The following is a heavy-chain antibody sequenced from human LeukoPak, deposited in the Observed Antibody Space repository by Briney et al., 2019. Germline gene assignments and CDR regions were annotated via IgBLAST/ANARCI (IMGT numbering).Heavy chain of an antibody. V-gene: IGHV3-48*01. J-gene: IGHJ4*02. CDR1: GFTFSSYS. CDR3: AGSAYYRDFDY. D-gene: IGHD3-22*01. Sequence: GGSLRLSCAASGFTFSSYSMNWVRQAPGKGLEWVSYISSSSSTIYYADSVKGRFTISRDNAKNSLYLQMNSLRAEDTAVYYCAGSAYYRDFDYWGQGTLVTVSS. CDR2: ISSSSSTI.